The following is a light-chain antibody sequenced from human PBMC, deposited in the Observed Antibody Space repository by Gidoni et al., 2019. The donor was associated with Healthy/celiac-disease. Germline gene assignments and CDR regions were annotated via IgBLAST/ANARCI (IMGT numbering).Light chain of an antibody. J-gene: IGLJ1*01. CDR3: SSYAGSTLR. V-gene: IGLV2-8*01. Sequence: QSALTQPPSASGSPGQSVTISCTGTSSDVGGYNYVSWYQQHPGKAPKLMIYEVSKRPSGVPDRFSGSKSGNTASLTVSGLQAEDEADYYCSSYAGSTLRFGTGTKVTVL. CDR1: SSDVGGYNY. CDR2: EVS.